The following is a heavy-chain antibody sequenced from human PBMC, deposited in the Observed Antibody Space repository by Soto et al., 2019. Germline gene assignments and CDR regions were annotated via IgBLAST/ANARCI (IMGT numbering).Heavy chain of an antibody. CDR3: TRLANYDINDAFDI. V-gene: IGHV3-73*01. D-gene: IGHD3-9*01. CDR1: GFTFSGSA. Sequence: GGSLRLSCAASGFTFSGSAMHWVRQASGKGLEWVGRIRSKANSYATAYAASVKGRFTISRDDSKNTAYLQMNSLKTEDTAVYYCTRLANYDINDAFDIWGQGTMVTVSS. CDR2: IRSKANSYAT. J-gene: IGHJ3*02.